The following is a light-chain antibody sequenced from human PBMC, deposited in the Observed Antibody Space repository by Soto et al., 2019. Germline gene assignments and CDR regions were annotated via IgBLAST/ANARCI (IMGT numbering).Light chain of an antibody. J-gene: IGLJ3*02. CDR3: QSYDSSLSGWV. Sequence: QSALTQPPSVSGAPGQRVTISCTGSRSNIGAGYDVHWYQQLPGTAPKLLIYGNSNRPSGVPDRFSGSKSGTSASLAITGLQAEDEADYYCQSYDSSLSGWVFGGGTQLTVL. CDR1: RSNIGAGYD. V-gene: IGLV1-40*01. CDR2: GNS.